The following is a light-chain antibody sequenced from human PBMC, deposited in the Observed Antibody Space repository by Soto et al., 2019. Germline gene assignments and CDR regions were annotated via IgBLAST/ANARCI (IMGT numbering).Light chain of an antibody. V-gene: IGKV1-17*01. CDR2: ETA. CDR3: QQYKVYPYT. CDR1: QDIGYR. Sequence: DIQMTQSPSSLSASVGDRVTITCRASQDIGYRLGWYQQKPGEVPKRLIYETASLQRGVPSRFSGAGSGTDFTLTSSCLQPEDFATNYCQQYKVYPYTFGQGARLDIE. J-gene: IGKJ2*01.